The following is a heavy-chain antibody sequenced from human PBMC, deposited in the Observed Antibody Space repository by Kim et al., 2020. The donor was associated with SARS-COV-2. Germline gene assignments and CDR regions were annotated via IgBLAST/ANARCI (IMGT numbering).Heavy chain of an antibody. CDR3: AKDGVTTREQYGMDV. CDR1: GFTFSSYA. Sequence: GGSLRLSCAASGFTFSSYAMSWVRQAPGKGLEWVSAISGSGGSIYYADSVKGRFTISRDNSKNTLYLQMNSLRAEDTAVYYCAKDGVTTREQYGMDVWGQGTTVTVSS. D-gene: IGHD4-17*01. V-gene: IGHV3-23*01. J-gene: IGHJ6*02. CDR2: ISGSGGSI.